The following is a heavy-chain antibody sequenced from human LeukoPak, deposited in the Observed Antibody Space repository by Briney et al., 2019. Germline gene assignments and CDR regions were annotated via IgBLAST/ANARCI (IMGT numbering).Heavy chain of an antibody. CDR3: ARDPAILTGYHYFDY. CDR2: IYYSGST. V-gene: IGHV4-59*12. Sequence: SETLSLTCTVSGGSISSYYWSWIRQPPGKGLEWIGYIYYSGSTNYKPSLKSRVTISVDTSKNQFSLKLSSVTAADTAVYYCARDPAILTGYHYFDYWGQGTLVTVSS. CDR1: GGSISSYY. D-gene: IGHD3-9*01. J-gene: IGHJ4*02.